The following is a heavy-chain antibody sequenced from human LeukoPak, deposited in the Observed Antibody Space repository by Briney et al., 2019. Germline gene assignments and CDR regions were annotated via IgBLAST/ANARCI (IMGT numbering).Heavy chain of an antibody. Sequence: ASVKVSCKASGYAFTSYGISWVRQAPGEGLERMGWISAYNGNTNYAQKLQGRVTMTTDTSTSTAYMELRSLRSDDTAVYYCAXDRXGXSSXWQKQNWFDPWGQGTLVTVSS. CDR1: GYAFTSYG. CDR2: ISAYNGNT. J-gene: IGHJ5*02. D-gene: IGHD6-13*01. V-gene: IGHV1-18*01. CDR3: AXDRXGXSSXWQKQNWFDP.